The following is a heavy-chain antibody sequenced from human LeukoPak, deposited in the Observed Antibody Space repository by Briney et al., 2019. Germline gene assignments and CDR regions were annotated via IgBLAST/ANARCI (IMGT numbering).Heavy chain of an antibody. CDR3: ARDLVTVTKGFDI. Sequence: SETLSLTCTVSGDSFSSHYRTWIRQPPGKGLEWIGYISYRGRTNYNTSLKSRLTISIDTSKNQFSLKLSSVTAADTAVYYCARDLVTVTKGFDIWGQGTMVSVSS. CDR1: GDSFSSHY. D-gene: IGHD4-17*01. CDR2: ISYRGRT. V-gene: IGHV4-59*11. J-gene: IGHJ3*02.